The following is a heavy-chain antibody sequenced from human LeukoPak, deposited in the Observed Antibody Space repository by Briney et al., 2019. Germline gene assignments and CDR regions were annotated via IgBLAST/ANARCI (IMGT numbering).Heavy chain of an antibody. J-gene: IGHJ4*02. CDR3: ARGSTYYDSSGQVPFDY. CDR1: GFTFSSYW. Sequence: GGSLRLSCAASGFTFSSYWMNWVRQAPGKGLEWVANIKQDGNEKYYVDSVKGRFTISRDNGKNTLYLQMNSLRAEDTAVYYCARGSTYYDSSGQVPFDYWGQGTLVTVSS. V-gene: IGHV3-7*01. CDR2: IKQDGNEK. D-gene: IGHD3-22*01.